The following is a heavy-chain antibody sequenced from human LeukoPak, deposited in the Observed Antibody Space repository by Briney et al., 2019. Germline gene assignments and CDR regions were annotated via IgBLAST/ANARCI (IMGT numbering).Heavy chain of an antibody. Sequence: SETLSLTCTVSGASVYSYYWSWIRQPPGKGLEWIGYGHYSGSTSYNPSLKSRVTMSVDTSKNQFSLKLSSVTAADTAVYYCAGCRGGGWQNYFDTWGQGTLVTVSS. CDR2: GHYSGST. D-gene: IGHD2-21*01. CDR1: GASVYSYY. CDR3: AGCRGGGWQNYFDT. J-gene: IGHJ5*02. V-gene: IGHV4-59*08.